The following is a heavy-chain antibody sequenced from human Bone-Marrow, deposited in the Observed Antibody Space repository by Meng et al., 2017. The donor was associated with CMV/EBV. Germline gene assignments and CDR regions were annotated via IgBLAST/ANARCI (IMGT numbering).Heavy chain of an antibody. CDR1: GFTFSRYW. CDR3: ARLNWYFDL. CDR2: IKQDESEK. J-gene: IGHJ2*01. V-gene: IGHV3-7*01. Sequence: GGSLRLSCAASGFTFSRYWMSWVRQAPGKGLEWVASIKQDESEKYYVDSVKGRFTISRDNAKNSLYLQMNSLRAEDTAVYYCARLNWYFDLWGRGTLVTVSS.